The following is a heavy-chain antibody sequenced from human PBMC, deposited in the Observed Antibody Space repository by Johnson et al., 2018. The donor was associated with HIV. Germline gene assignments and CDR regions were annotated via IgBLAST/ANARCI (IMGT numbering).Heavy chain of an antibody. CDR1: GFTFSNYA. Sequence: QVQVVESGGGVVQPGRSLRLSCAASGFTFSNYAMHWVRQAPGKGLEWVAVISYDGSNKYYADSMRGRFTISRDNSKNTLYLQMNSLRVEDTAVYYCARPSSIASLYDEFDIWGQGTMVTVSS. V-gene: IGHV3-30*04. CDR2: ISYDGSNK. D-gene: IGHD6-6*01. J-gene: IGHJ3*02. CDR3: ARPSSIASLYDEFDI.